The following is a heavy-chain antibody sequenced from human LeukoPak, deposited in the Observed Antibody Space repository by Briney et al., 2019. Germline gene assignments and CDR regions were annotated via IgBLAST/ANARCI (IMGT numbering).Heavy chain of an antibody. CDR1: GGSISSYY. D-gene: IGHD4-11*01. Sequence: SETLSLTCTVSGGSISSYYWSWIRQPPGKGLEWIGYIYYSGSTNYNPSLKSRVTISVDTSKNQFSLKLSSVTAADTAVYYCASTVTTGYDYYYYYMDVWGKGTTVTVSS. CDR3: ASTVTTGYDYYYYYMDV. J-gene: IGHJ6*03. CDR2: IYYSGST. V-gene: IGHV4-59*01.